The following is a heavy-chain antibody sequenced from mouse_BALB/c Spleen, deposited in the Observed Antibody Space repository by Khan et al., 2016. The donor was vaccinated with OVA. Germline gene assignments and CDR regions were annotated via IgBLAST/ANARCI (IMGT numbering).Heavy chain of an antibody. V-gene: IGHV9-3*02. Sequence: QIQFVQSGPELKKPGATVKISCKASGYTFTNYGMNWVKQSPGKGLKWMGWINTNTGEPTYAEEFTGRFAFSLATSASTAYLQINNIKNEDTATYFGARSRWLLPRMDYWGQGTSVTVSA. CDR3: ARSRWLLPRMDY. CDR1: GYTFTNYG. D-gene: IGHD2-3*01. CDR2: INTNTGEP. J-gene: IGHJ4*01.